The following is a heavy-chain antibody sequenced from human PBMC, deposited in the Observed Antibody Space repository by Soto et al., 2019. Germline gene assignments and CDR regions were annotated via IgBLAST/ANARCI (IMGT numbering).Heavy chain of an antibody. D-gene: IGHD2-2*01. CDR2: INSSASII. Sequence: PGGSLRLSCVASGFTFSSYEMNWVRQAPGKGLEWISYINSSASIIYYADSVKGRFTISRSNAKNSLYLQMNSLRAEDTAVYYRARPYCSGPTCYGYFDHWAQGTLVTVS. J-gene: IGHJ4*02. CDR1: GFTFSSYE. V-gene: IGHV3-48*03. CDR3: ARPYCSGPTCYGYFDH.